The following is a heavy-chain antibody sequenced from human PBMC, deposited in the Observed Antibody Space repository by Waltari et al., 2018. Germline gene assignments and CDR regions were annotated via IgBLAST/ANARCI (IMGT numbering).Heavy chain of an antibody. D-gene: IGHD3-10*01. Sequence: QVQLVQSGAEVKKPGSSVKVSCKASGGTFSSYAISWVRQAPDPGLEWMGGIIPIFGTANYAQKFQGRVTITADESTSTAYMELSSLRSEDTAVYYCARTPHLAGESSYYYGMDVWGQGTTVTVSS. J-gene: IGHJ6*02. V-gene: IGHV1-69*01. CDR3: ARTPHLAGESSYYYGMDV. CDR1: GGTFSSYA. CDR2: IIPIFGTA.